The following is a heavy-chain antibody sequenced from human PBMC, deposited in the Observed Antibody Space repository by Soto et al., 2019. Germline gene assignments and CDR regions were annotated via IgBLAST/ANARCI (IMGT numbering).Heavy chain of an antibody. CDR3: ARRGGGVVLTATTPFDY. Sequence: QVPLQESGPRLVRPSGTLSLTCTVSSGSISTANWWSWVRQPPGRGLEWIGEIYHSGSTNYNLSRKSRVTLSVDKSKHQFSLRLSSVTAADTAMYYCARRGGGVVLTATTPFDYWGQGTLVTVSS. J-gene: IGHJ4*02. CDR1: SGSISTANW. D-gene: IGHD2-21*02. CDR2: IYHSGST. V-gene: IGHV4-4*02.